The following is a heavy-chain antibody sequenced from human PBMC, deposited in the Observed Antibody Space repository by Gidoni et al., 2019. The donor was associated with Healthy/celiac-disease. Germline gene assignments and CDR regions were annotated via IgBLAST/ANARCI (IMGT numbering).Heavy chain of an antibody. D-gene: IGHD3-16*01. CDR2: ISSSGSTI. CDR1: GFTFRDAY. Sequence: QVQLVESGGGWVKPGGSLRLSCAASGFTFRDAYMSWIRQAPGTGLEWFSYISSSGSTIYYADSVKGRFTISRDNAKNSLYLQMNSLRAEDTAVYYCAREGKPNWGFFDYWGQGTLVTVSS. J-gene: IGHJ4*02. CDR3: AREGKPNWGFFDY. V-gene: IGHV3-11*01.